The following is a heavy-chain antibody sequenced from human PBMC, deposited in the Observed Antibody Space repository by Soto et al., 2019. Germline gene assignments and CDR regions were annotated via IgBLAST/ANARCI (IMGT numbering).Heavy chain of an antibody. CDR1: GFSLTTDRVG. D-gene: IGHD1-26*01. V-gene: IGHV2-5*02. CDR3: AHAYGGRSLS. Sequence: QITLKESGPTLVKPTQTLTLTCTFSGFSLTTDRVGVGWIRQPPGEALKWLAVIYWDDSKTYRPSLESRLTITKDTSKNQVALTMTNMDSLDTATYYCAHAYGGRSLSWGQGTLVTVSS. CDR2: IYWDDSK. J-gene: IGHJ5*02.